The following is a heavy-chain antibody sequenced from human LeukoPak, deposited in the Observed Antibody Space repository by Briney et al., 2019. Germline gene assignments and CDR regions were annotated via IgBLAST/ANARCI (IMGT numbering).Heavy chain of an antibody. J-gene: IGHJ4*02. CDR2: IYYSGST. Sequence: SETLSLTCTVSGGSISSSSYYWGWIRQPPGKGLEWIGSIYYSGSTYYNPSLKGRVTISVDTSKNQFSLKLSSVTAADTAVYYCARYSPAWQQLGLYYFDYWGQGTLVTVSS. D-gene: IGHD6-13*01. CDR3: ARYSPAWQQLGLYYFDY. CDR1: GGSISSSSYY. V-gene: IGHV4-39*07.